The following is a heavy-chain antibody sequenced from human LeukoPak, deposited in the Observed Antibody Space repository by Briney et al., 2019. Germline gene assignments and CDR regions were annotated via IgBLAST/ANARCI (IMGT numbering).Heavy chain of an antibody. D-gene: IGHD1-14*01. J-gene: IGHJ4*02. Sequence: SETLSLTCTVSGGSLSSYYWSWIRQPPGKGLEWIGYIYYSGNADSNPSLKSRVTMSVDTSRNQFSLKLTSVTAADTAVYYCTRHEPLGRGAWDYWGQGILVTVSS. CDR2: IYYSGNA. CDR1: GGSLSSYY. V-gene: IGHV4-59*08. CDR3: TRHEPLGRGAWDY.